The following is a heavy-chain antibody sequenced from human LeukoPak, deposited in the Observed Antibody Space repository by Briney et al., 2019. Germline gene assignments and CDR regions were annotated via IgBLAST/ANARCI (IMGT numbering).Heavy chain of an antibody. J-gene: IGHJ4*02. V-gene: IGHV1-8*01. Sequence: ASVKVSCKASGYTFTSYDINWVRQATGQGLEWMGWMNPNSGNTGYAQKFQGRVTMTRNTSISTAYMELSSLRSEDTAVYYCARPVTSSCYLLDYWGQGTLVTVSS. CDR1: GYTFTSYD. CDR2: MNPNSGNT. CDR3: ARPVTSSCYLLDY. D-gene: IGHD2-15*01.